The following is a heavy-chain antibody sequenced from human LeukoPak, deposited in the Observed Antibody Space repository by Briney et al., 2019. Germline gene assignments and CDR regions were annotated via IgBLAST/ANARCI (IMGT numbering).Heavy chain of an antibody. D-gene: IGHD2-21*01. V-gene: IGHV3-23*01. CDR2: ISVGGGDT. CDR3: AKLNLGEMAYFDS. Sequence: GGSLRLSCEASVFIFSSYVMGWVRQAPGKGLEWVSSISVGGGDTFTADSVKGRFTITRENSKNTLYLQMMGLRVEDTAIYYCAKLNLGEMAYFDSWGQGILVTVSS. J-gene: IGHJ4*02. CDR1: VFIFSSYV.